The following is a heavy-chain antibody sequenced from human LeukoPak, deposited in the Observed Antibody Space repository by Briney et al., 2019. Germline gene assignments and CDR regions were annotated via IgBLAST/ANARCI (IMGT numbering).Heavy chain of an antibody. J-gene: IGHJ3*02. CDR3: ARDFLHVYYYDSTGYVRGAFDI. Sequence: ASVKVSCKASGNTFTAYYMHWVRQAPGQGLEWMGWINPNSGGTNYAQKFQGRVTMTRVTSINTAYMELSRLRSDDTAVYYCARDFLHVYYYDSTGYVRGAFDIWGQGTMVTVSS. CDR2: INPNSGGT. D-gene: IGHD3-22*01. CDR1: GNTFTAYY. V-gene: IGHV1-2*02.